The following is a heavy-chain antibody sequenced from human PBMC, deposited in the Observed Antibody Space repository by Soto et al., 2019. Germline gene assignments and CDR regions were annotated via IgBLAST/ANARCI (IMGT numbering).Heavy chain of an antibody. CDR1: GGTFSSYA. D-gene: IGHD2-2*01. J-gene: IGHJ3*02. Sequence: SVKVSCKASGGTFSSYAISWVRQAPGQGLEWMGGIIPIFGTANYAQKFQGRVTITADESTSTAYMELSSLRSEDTAVYYCRYCSSTSCADAFDIWGQGTMVTVSS. V-gene: IGHV1-69*13. CDR3: RYCSSTSCADAFDI. CDR2: IIPIFGTA.